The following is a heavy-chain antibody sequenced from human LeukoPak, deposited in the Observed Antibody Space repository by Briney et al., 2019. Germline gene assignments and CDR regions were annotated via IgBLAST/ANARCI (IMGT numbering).Heavy chain of an antibody. Sequence: LGESLKISCKGSGDSFTSYWIGWVHQMPGKGLEWMGIIYPGDSDTRYSPSFQGQVTISADKSIITAYLQWSSLKASDTAMYYCARLSDAQVKMATIFSSPFDYWGQGTLVTVSS. D-gene: IGHD5-24*01. CDR1: GDSFTSYW. J-gene: IGHJ4*02. CDR2: IYPGDSDT. CDR3: ARLSDAQVKMATIFSSPFDY. V-gene: IGHV5-51*07.